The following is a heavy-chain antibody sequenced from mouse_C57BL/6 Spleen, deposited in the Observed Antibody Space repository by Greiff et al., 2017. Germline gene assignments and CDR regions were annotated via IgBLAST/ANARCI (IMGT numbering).Heavy chain of an antibody. V-gene: IGHV5-9-1*02. CDR2: ISSGGDYI. CDR3: TKLYGNYVYAMDY. Sequence: EVQVVESGEGLVKPGGSLKLSCAASGFTFSSYAMSWVRQTPEKRLEWVAYISSGGDYIYYADTVKGRFTISRDNARNTLYLQMSSLKSEDTAMYYCTKLYGNYVYAMDYWGQGTSVTVSS. CDR1: GFTFSSYA. D-gene: IGHD2-1*01. J-gene: IGHJ4*01.